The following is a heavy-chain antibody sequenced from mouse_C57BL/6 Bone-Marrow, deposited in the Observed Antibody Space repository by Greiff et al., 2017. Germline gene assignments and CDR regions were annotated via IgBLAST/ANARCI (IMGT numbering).Heavy chain of an antibody. D-gene: IGHD2-5*01. CDR3: ASYINWDYFDY. Sequence: QVQLQQSGPGLVAPSQSLSITCTVSGFSLPSYAISWVRQPPGKGLAWLGVIWTGGGTNYTSALKSRLSIRKDNSKSQVFLKMNSLQADDTARYYCASYINWDYFDYWGQGTTLTVSS. CDR2: IWTGGGT. J-gene: IGHJ2*01. CDR1: GFSLPSYA. V-gene: IGHV2-9-1*01.